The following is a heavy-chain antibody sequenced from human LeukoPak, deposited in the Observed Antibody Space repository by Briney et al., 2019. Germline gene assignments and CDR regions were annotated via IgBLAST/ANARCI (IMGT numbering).Heavy chain of an antibody. CDR1: GYTFNSYG. CDR2: ISVYSGNT. V-gene: IGHV1-18*01. J-gene: IGHJ5*02. Sequence: ASVKVSCKASGYTFNSYGISWMRQAPGQGLEWMGWISVYSGNTNYAQKFQGRVTMTRDMSTSTDYMELSSLRSEDTAVYYCARDNSVEDTAWWFDPWGQGTLVTVSS. D-gene: IGHD4-23*01. CDR3: ARDNSVEDTAWWFDP.